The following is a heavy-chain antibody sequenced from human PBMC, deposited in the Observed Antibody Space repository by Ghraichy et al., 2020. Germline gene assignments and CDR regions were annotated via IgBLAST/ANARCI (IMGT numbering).Heavy chain of an antibody. D-gene: IGHD3-3*01. V-gene: IGHV1-18*01. CDR3: ARAGGVAYWYFDL. Sequence: ASVKVSCKAGRSTFCTPVTSFVRQSPVLVLKWMGWISAYNGNTNYAQKLQGRVTMTTDTSPSTAYMELRSLRSDDTAVYYCARAGGVAYWYFDLWGRGSLVTAAS. CDR1: RSTFCTPV. CDR2: ISAYNGNT. J-gene: IGHJ2*01.